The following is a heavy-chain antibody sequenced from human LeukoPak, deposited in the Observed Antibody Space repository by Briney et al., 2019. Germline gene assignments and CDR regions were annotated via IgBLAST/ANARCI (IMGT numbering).Heavy chain of an antibody. CDR3: ASRYSSDYWYFDL. D-gene: IGHD6-19*01. Sequence: SVKVSCKASGGTFSCYAISWVRQAPGQGLEWMGGIIPIFGTANYAQKFQGRVTITADESTSTAYMELSSLRSEDTAVYYCASRYSSDYWYFDLWGRGTLVTVSS. CDR2: IIPIFGTA. CDR1: GGTFSCYA. J-gene: IGHJ2*01. V-gene: IGHV1-69*13.